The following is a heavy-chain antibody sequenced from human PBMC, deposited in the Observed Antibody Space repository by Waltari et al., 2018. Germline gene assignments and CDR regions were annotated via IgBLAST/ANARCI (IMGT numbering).Heavy chain of an antibody. J-gene: IGHJ6*03. CDR3: ARLSTRVGYYYYMDV. D-gene: IGHD3-16*01. V-gene: IGHV4-34*01. CDR2: INHSGST. Sequence: QVQLQQWGAGLLKPSETLSLTCAVYGGSFSAYYCSWIRQPPGKGLEWIGEINHSGSTNYNPSLKSRVTISVDTSKNQFSLKLSSVTAADTAVYYCARLSTRVGYYYYMDVWGKGTTVTVSS. CDR1: GGSFSAYY.